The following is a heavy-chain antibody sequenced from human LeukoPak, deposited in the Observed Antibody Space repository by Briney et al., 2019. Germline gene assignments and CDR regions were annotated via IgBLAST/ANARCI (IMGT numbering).Heavy chain of an antibody. Sequence: KPGGSLRLSCAGSGFALKSYSLSWVRQAPGKGLEWVSSISSTSAYIYYADSVKGRFTISRDNVDNVVYLQMSSLGAEDTAVYYCARVAVSGPTGWFGSWGQGTLVIVSS. V-gene: IGHV3-21*01. CDR2: ISSTSAYI. CDR3: ARVAVSGPTGWFGS. D-gene: IGHD2-8*02. CDR1: GFALKSYS. J-gene: IGHJ5*01.